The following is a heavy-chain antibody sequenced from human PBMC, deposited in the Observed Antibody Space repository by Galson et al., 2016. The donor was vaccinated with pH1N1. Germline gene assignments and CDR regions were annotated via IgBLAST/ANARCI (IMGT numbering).Heavy chain of an antibody. D-gene: IGHD3-16*01. J-gene: IGHJ3*01. CDR1: GFSISSSGMG. V-gene: IGHV2-5*02. CDR3: AHREVMITNAFDF. Sequence: PALVKPTQTLTLTCTFSGFSISSSGMGVGWIRQPPGKALEWLAVIYWDDDKRYNPSLKSRLTITKDTSKNHVVLTMTNMDPMDTATYYCAHREVMITNAFDFWGQGTMVTVSS. CDR2: IYWDDDK.